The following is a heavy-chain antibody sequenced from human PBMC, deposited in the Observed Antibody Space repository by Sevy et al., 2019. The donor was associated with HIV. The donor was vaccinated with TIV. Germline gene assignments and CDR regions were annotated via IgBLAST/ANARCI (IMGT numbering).Heavy chain of an antibody. CDR3: ARDNLAVAGRGWFNP. CDR1: GGTFTSYA. Sequence: ASVMVSCKASGGTFTSYAISWVRQAPGLGLEWMGGIIPLLGTANYAQQFQGRVTITADESTSTVYMELSSLRSEDTAVYYCARDNLAVAGRGWFNPWGQGTLVTVSS. J-gene: IGHJ5*02. CDR2: IIPLLGTA. D-gene: IGHD6-19*01. V-gene: IGHV1-69*13.